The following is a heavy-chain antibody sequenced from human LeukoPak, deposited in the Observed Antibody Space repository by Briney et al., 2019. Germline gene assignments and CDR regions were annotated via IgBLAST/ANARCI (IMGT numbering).Heavy chain of an antibody. Sequence: PSETLSLTCTVSGGSVSSGSYYWSWIRQAPGKGLEWIGYIYYSGSTNYNPSLKSRVTISVDTSKNQFSPKLSSVTAADTAVYYCARDTLGYMPDWGQGTLVTVSS. J-gene: IGHJ4*02. CDR3: ARDTLGYMPD. V-gene: IGHV4-61*01. CDR2: IYYSGST. CDR1: GGSVSSGSYY. D-gene: IGHD5-12*01.